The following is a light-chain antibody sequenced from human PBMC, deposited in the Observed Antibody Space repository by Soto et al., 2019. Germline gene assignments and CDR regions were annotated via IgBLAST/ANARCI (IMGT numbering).Light chain of an antibody. V-gene: IGLV2-14*01. J-gene: IGLJ1*01. CDR2: DVT. CDR1: STDVSGHNS. CDR3: SSYTSSSTLV. Sequence: QSVLTQPASVSGSPGQSITISCTGTSTDVSGHNSVAWYQHNPGKAPKLMIYDVTNRPSGVSSRFSGSKSGNTASLSISGLQAEDEADYYCSSYTSSSTLVFGTGTKVTVL.